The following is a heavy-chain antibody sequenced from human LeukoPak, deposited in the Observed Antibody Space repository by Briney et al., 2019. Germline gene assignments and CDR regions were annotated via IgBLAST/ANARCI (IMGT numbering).Heavy chain of an antibody. Sequence: SETLSLTCAVYGGSFSGYYWTWIRQPPGKGLEWIGEINHSGGTNYNPSLKSRVTISVDTSKNQFSLKLRSVTAADTAVYYCASGRGYCSDGSCYSPGVYFDYWGQGTLVTVSS. CDR1: GGSFSGYY. CDR3: ASGRGYCSDGSCYSPGVYFDY. D-gene: IGHD2-15*01. J-gene: IGHJ4*02. V-gene: IGHV4-34*01. CDR2: INHSGGT.